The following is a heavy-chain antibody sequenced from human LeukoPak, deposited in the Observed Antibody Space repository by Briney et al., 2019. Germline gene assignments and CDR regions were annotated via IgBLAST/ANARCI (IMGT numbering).Heavy chain of an antibody. J-gene: IGHJ4*02. CDR2: LSGSGGSA. V-gene: IGHV3-23*01. CDR1: GFTFSTYA. Sequence: GGSLRLSCAASGFTFSTYAMSWVRQAPGKGLEWVSGLSGSGGSAYYADSVKGRFTISRDNSKNTLYLQMNSLRPEDTAVYYCAKGLTNLGDDWGQGTLVTVSS. D-gene: IGHD3-9*01. CDR3: AKGLTNLGDD.